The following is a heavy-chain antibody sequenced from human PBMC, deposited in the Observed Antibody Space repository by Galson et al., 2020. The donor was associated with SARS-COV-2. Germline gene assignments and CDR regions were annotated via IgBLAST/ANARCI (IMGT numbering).Heavy chain of an antibody. CDR1: GVSISTHNY. CDR2: IYNSGTT. V-gene: IGHV4-31*03. CDR3: ARVMWVDSFGAPFDF. D-gene: IGHD3-10*01. J-gene: IGHJ4*02. Sequence: ASETLSLTCTVSGVSISTHNYWTWIRQHPGKGLEWVGYIYNSGTTHYNPSLKSRLSLSIDTSKNEFSLKLRSVTAADTAVYFCARVMWVDSFGAPFDFWGQGALVTVSS.